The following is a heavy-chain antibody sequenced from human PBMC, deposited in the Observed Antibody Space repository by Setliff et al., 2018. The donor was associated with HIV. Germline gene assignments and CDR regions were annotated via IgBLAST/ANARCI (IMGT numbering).Heavy chain of an antibody. CDR2: ISGSGGNT. V-gene: IGHV3-23*01. Sequence: PGGSLRLSCAASGFTFSIYAMSWVRQAPGKGLEWVSDISGSGGNTYYADSVKGRVTISRDNSKNTLYLQMNSLSAEDTAVYYCARGRGYSYGYNAFDIWGQGTLVTVSS. CDR3: ARGRGYSYGYNAFDI. J-gene: IGHJ3*02. CDR1: GFTFSIYA. D-gene: IGHD5-18*01.